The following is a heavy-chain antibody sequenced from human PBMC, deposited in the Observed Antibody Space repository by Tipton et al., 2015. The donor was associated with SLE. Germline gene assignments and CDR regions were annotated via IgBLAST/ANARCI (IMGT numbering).Heavy chain of an antibody. V-gene: IGHV4-59*08. Sequence: TLSLTCTVSGASISTYYWTWIRQPPGKGLEWIGYIYGSGSTNYNPSLRGRVTISDDTSKNQFSLRLSSVTAADTAVYYCARQPYYEFFSGFDYWGQGTLVTVSS. J-gene: IGHJ4*02. CDR2: IYGSGST. CDR3: ARQPYYEFFSGFDY. D-gene: IGHD3-3*01. CDR1: GASISTYY.